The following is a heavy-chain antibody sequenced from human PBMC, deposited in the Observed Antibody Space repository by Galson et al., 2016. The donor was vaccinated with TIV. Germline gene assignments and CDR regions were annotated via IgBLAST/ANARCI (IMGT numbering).Heavy chain of an antibody. V-gene: IGHV3-48*03. CDR3: ARERPGTRGDALDM. Sequence: SLRLSCAASGFMFSNFEMNWVRQAPGKGLEWVSYVADTGSNIQYADSVKGRFTISRDNAKNSLYLQMNRLRVEDTAVYYCARERPGTRGDALDMWGQGTMVTVSS. J-gene: IGHJ3*02. CDR2: VADTGSNI. CDR1: GFMFSNFE. D-gene: IGHD1-1*01.